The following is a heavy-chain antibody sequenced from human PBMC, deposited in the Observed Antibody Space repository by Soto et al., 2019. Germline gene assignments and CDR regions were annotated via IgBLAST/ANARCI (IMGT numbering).Heavy chain of an antibody. Sequence: QVQLVESGGGVVQPGRSLRLSCVASGFTFSRYGMHWVRQAPGKGLEWVAVIWNDGSKQVYDDSVKGRFTISRDNSKNTLYLEMDSLRDEDTSVYYCARDDDYEANAIDLRGQGTLVTVSS. CDR2: IWNDGSKQ. CDR1: GFTFSRYG. J-gene: IGHJ5*02. CDR3: ARDDDYEANAIDL. D-gene: IGHD4-17*01. V-gene: IGHV3-33*01.